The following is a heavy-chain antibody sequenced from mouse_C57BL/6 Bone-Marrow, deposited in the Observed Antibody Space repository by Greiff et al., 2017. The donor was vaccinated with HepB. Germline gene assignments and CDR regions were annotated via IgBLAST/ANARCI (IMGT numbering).Heavy chain of an antibody. J-gene: IGHJ1*03. CDR3: AREGYYGYWYFDV. CDR1: GYSITSGYY. V-gene: IGHV3-6*01. Sequence: EESGPGLVKPSQSLSLTCSVTGYSITSGYYWNWIRQFPGNKLEWMGYISYDGSNNYNPSLKNRISITRDTSKNQFFLKLNSVTTEDTATYYCAREGYYGYWYFDVWGTGTTVTVSS. D-gene: IGHD1-1*02. CDR2: ISYDGSN.